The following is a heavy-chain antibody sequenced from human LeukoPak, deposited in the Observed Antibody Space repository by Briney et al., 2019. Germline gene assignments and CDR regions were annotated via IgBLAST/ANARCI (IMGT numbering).Heavy chain of an antibody. J-gene: IGHJ4*02. CDR1: GYTFTSYD. CDR3: ARDDTMYDFWSGYAHYYFDY. V-gene: IGHV1-8*01. Sequence: ASVKVSCKASGYTFTSYDINWVRQATGQGLEWMGWMNPNSGNTGYAQKLQGRVTMTTDTSTSTAYMELRSLRSDDTAVYYCARDDTMYDFWSGYAHYYFDYWGQGTLVTVSS. D-gene: IGHD3-3*01. CDR2: MNPNSGNT.